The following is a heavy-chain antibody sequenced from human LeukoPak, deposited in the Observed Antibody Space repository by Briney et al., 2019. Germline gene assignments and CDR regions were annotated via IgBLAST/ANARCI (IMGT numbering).Heavy chain of an antibody. CDR1: GDSVSSDSAT. J-gene: IGHJ4*02. Sequence: SQTLSLTCAISGDSVSSDSATWDWIRQSPSRGLEWLGRTYYRSKWYNDYAVSVKSRVTINPDTSKNQFSLQLNSVTPEDTAVYYCAREGSDGYLFDYWGQGSLVIVSS. CDR3: AREGSDGYLFDY. CDR2: TYYRSKWYN. V-gene: IGHV6-1*01. D-gene: IGHD3-22*01.